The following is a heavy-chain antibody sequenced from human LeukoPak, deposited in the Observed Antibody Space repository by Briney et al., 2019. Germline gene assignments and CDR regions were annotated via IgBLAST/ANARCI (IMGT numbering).Heavy chain of an antibody. V-gene: IGHV3-23*01. CDR2: ISGSGGST. CDR3: AKGAEVLRYFDWLGLNAFDI. D-gene: IGHD3-9*01. J-gene: IGHJ3*02. CDR1: GFTFSSYA. Sequence: GGSLRLSCAASGFTFSSYAMSWVRQAPGKGLEWVSAISGSGGSTYYADSVKGRFTISRDNSKNTLYLQMNSLRAEDTAVYYCAKGAEVLRYFDWLGLNAFDIWGQGTMVTVSS.